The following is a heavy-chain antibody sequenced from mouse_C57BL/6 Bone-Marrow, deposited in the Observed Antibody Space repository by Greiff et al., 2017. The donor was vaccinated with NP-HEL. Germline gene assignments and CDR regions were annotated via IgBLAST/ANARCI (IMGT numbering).Heavy chain of an antibody. Sequence: EVQGVESGGGLVQPGGSLKLSCAASGFTFSDYYMYWVRQTPEKRLEWVAYISNGGGSTYYPDTVKGRFTISRDNAKNTLYLQMSRLKSEDTAMYYCARGRFRTVITTVVEGMDYWGQGTSVTVSS. J-gene: IGHJ4*01. CDR1: GFTFSDYY. CDR3: ARGRFRTVITTVVEGMDY. V-gene: IGHV5-12*01. D-gene: IGHD1-1*01. CDR2: ISNGGGST.